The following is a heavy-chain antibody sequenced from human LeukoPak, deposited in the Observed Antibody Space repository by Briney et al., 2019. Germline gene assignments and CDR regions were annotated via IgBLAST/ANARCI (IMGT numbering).Heavy chain of an antibody. CDR2: IYYSGST. CDR1: GGSISSYY. Sequence: SETLSLTCTVSGGSISSYYWSWLRQPPGKGLEWIGYIYYSGSTNYNPSLKSRVTISVDTSKNQFSLKLSSVTAADTAVYYCATSLGDSYFDYWGQGTLVTVSS. CDR3: ATSLGDSYFDY. D-gene: IGHD2-2*01. J-gene: IGHJ4*02. V-gene: IGHV4-59*01.